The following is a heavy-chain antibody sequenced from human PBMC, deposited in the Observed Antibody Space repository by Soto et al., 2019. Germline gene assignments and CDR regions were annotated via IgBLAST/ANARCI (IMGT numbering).Heavy chain of an antibody. CDR3: ARDSGYSGYEGYYGMAV. J-gene: IGHJ6*02. V-gene: IGHV1-69*12. D-gene: IGHD5-12*01. CDR2: IIPIFGTA. CDR1: GGTFSSYA. Sequence: QVQLVQSGAEVKKPGSSVKVSCKASGGTFSSYAISWVRQAPGQGLEWMGGIIPIFGTANYAQKFQGRVTITADESTSAAYMELSSRRSEETAVYYCARDSGYSGYEGYYGMAVWGQGTTVTVSS.